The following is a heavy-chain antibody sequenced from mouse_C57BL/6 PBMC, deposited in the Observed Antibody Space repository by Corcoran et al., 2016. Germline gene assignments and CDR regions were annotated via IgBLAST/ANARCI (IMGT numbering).Heavy chain of an antibody. D-gene: IGHD2-3*01. Sequence: QVQLQQSGPELVKPGASVKISCKASGYAFSSSWMNWVKQRPGKGLEWIGRIYPGDGDTNYNGKFKGKATLTADKSSSTAYMQLSSLTSEDSAVYFCARDGYYENYLDYWGQGTTLTVSS. CDR2: IYPGDGDT. CDR1: GYAFSSSW. V-gene: IGHV1-82*01. J-gene: IGHJ2*01. CDR3: ARDGYYENYLDY.